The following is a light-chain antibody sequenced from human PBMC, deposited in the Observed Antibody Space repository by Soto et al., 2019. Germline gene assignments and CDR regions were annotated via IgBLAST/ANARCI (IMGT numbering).Light chain of an antibody. CDR2: DAS. Sequence: EIVLTQSPATLSSSPGESATLSCRASQSVSSYLAWYQQQHGPASRLLLFDASDRATGIPARFSGSGSGTDITLTSSIQEPEDVAVYYCQQRSTWPRTFGQGTKVEIK. CDR1: QSVSSY. V-gene: IGKV3-11*01. CDR3: QQRSTWPRT. J-gene: IGKJ1*01.